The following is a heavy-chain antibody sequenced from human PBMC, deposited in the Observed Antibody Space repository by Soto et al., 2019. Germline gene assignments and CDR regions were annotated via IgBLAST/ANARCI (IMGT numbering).Heavy chain of an antibody. CDR1: GGSISSGGYY. J-gene: IGHJ4*02. Sequence: QVQLQESGPGLVKPSQTLSLTCTVSGGSISSGGYYWSWVRQHPGKGLEWIGYIYYSGSTYYNPSLRSRVTISVDTSKNQFSLKLTSVTAADTAVYYCARVQAGLLGHSTLDYWGQGTLVTVSS. CDR2: IYYSGST. V-gene: IGHV4-31*03. D-gene: IGHD6-13*01. CDR3: ARVQAGLLGHSTLDY.